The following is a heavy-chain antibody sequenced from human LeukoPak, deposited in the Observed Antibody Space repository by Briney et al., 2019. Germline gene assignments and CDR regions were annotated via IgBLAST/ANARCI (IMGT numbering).Heavy chain of an antibody. J-gene: IGHJ4*02. CDR1: GCSISSYY. CDR3: ARASEPYDYVWGSYRPYYFDY. Sequence: PSETLSLTCTVSGCSISSYYWSWIRQPPGKGLEWIGYIYYSGSTNYNPSLKSRVTISVDTSKNQFSLKLSSVTAADTAVYYCARASEPYDYVWGSYRPYYFDYWGQGTLVTVSS. CDR2: IYYSGST. V-gene: IGHV4-59*01. D-gene: IGHD3-16*02.